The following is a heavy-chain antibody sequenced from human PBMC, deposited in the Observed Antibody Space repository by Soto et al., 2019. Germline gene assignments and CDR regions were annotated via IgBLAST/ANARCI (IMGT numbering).Heavy chain of an antibody. D-gene: IGHD2-2*01. CDR2: IFSNDEK. J-gene: IGHJ5*02. Sequence: QVTVKESGPVLVKPTETLTLTCTVSGFSLSNAGLGVSWIRQPPGKALEWLAHIFSNDEKSYSTSLKTRLTISKDTSKSQAVLTMTNMDPVDTARYYCASTYSTSWYWFDAWGQGTLVTVSS. CDR1: GFSLSNAGLG. CDR3: ASTYSTSWYWFDA. V-gene: IGHV2-26*04.